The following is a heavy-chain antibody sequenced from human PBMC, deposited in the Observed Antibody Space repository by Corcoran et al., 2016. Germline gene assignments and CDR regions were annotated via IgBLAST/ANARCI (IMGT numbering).Heavy chain of an antibody. V-gene: IGHV4-31*03. D-gene: IGHD2-15*01. J-gene: IGHJ2*01. CDR1: GGSISSGGYY. Sequence: QVQLQESGPGLVKPSQTLSLTCTVSGGSISSGGYYWSWIRQHPGKGLEWIGYIYYSRSTYYNPSLKSRVTISVDTSKNQFSLKLSSVTAADTAVYYCARGACRGGSCYSGGSYWYFDLWGRGTLVTVSS. CDR2: IYYSRST. CDR3: ARGACRGGSCYSGGSYWYFDL.